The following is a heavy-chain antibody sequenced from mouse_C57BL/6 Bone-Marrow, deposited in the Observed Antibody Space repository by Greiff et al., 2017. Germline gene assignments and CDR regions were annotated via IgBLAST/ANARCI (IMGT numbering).Heavy chain of an antibody. CDR1: GYTFTSYW. CDR2: INPSNGGT. CDR3: AGHYYGNPYYFDY. V-gene: IGHV1-53*01. Sequence: QVQLQQPGTELVKPGASVKLSCKASGYTFTSYWMHWVKQRPGQGLEWIGNINPSNGGTNYHEKFKSKATLTADKSSSTAYMQLSSLTSEDSAVYYSAGHYYGNPYYFDYWGQGTTLTVSS. D-gene: IGHD2-1*01. J-gene: IGHJ2*01.